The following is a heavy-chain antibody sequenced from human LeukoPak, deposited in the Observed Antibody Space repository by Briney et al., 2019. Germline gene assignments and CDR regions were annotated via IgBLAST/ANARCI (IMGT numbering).Heavy chain of an antibody. CDR1: GFIYSDYW. V-gene: IGHV3-7*03. D-gene: IGHD6-13*01. CDR3: AKALAAAGPFDY. J-gene: IGHJ4*02. CDR2: IKTDGSEK. Sequence: PGGSLRLSCAASGFIYSDYWMSWVRQAPGEGLEWVANIKTDGSEKYYVDSVKGRFTISRDNAKNSLHLQMSSLRAEDTAVYYCAKALAAAGPFDYWGQGTLVTVSS.